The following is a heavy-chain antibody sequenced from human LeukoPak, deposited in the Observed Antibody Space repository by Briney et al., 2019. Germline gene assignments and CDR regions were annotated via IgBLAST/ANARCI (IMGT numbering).Heavy chain of an antibody. CDR3: ATSSGSSA. D-gene: IGHD3-10*01. Sequence: GGSLRLSCAASGFTFSDYYMGWFRQAPGKGLEWVSYIETSGGDTHYADSVKGRFTISRDDARNSMYLQMSGLRDEDTAVYYCATSSGSSAWGQGTLVTVSS. CDR1: GFTFSDYY. J-gene: IGHJ5*02. CDR2: IETSGGDT. V-gene: IGHV3-11*01.